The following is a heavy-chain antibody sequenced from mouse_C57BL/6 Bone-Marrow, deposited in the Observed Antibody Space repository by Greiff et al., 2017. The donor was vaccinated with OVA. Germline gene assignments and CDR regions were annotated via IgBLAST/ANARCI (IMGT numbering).Heavy chain of an antibody. Sequence: QVQLQQSGPELVKPGASVKISCKASGYAFSSSCMNWVKQRPGQGLEWIGRIYPGDGDTNYNGKFQGKATLTADKSSSTAYMQLSSLTSEDSAVYFCARVDYYGSSYWDVDVWGTGTTVTVSS. D-gene: IGHD1-1*01. CDR3: ARVDYYGSSYWDVDV. CDR1: GYAFSSSC. CDR2: IYPGDGDT. J-gene: IGHJ1*03. V-gene: IGHV1-82*01.